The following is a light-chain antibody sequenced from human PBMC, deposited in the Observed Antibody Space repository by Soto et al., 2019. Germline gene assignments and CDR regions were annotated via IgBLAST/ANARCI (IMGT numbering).Light chain of an antibody. CDR1: SSDVGGYNY. CDR3: SSYTSSTSVV. Sequence: QSALTQPDSVSGSPGQSITISCTGTSSDVGGYNYVSWYQHHPGKAPKLMIYEVSNRPSGVSNRFSGSKSGNTASLTISGLQADDEADYYCSSYTSSTSVVFGGGTKVTVL. J-gene: IGLJ2*01. CDR2: EVS. V-gene: IGLV2-14*01.